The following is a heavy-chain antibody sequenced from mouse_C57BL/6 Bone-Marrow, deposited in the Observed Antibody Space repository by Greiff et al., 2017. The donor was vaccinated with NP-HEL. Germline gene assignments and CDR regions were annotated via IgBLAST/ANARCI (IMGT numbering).Heavy chain of an antibody. Sequence: VQLKESGPELVKPGASVKIPCKASGYTFTDYNMDWVKQSHGKSLEWIGDINPNNGGTIYNQKFKGKATLTVDKSSSTAYMELRSLTSEDTADYYCARRGYGSRDWYFDVWGTGTTVTVSS. V-gene: IGHV1-18*01. CDR2: INPNNGGT. J-gene: IGHJ1*03. CDR1: GYTFTDYN. CDR3: ARRGYGSRDWYFDV. D-gene: IGHD1-1*01.